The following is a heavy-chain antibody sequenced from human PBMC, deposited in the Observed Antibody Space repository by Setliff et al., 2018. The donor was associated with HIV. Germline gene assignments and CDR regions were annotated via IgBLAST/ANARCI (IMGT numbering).Heavy chain of an antibody. Sequence: PGESLKISCKDSGYSFNIYWIGWVRQMPGKGLEWMGIIYPGDSDTKYSPSFQGQVTISADKSISTAYLQWSSLKASDTAIYYCARRKFGGGSSEWFDPWGQGTLVTVSS. V-gene: IGHV5-51*01. CDR1: GYSFNIYW. CDR2: IYPGDSDT. J-gene: IGHJ5*02. CDR3: ARRKFGGGSSEWFDP. D-gene: IGHD3-10*01.